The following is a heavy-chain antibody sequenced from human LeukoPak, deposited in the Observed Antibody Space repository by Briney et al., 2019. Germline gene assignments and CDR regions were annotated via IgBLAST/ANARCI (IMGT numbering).Heavy chain of an antibody. D-gene: IGHD6-13*01. CDR2: IDYTGST. Sequence: SETLSLTCSVSGGSINGYYWSWIRQPPGKGLEWIGYIDYTGSTDYKPSLRSRVTISVDTSRDQISLKLTSVTAADTAVYYCARVGSSSWVDPWGQGTLVTVSS. CDR1: GGSINGYY. V-gene: IGHV4-59*12. J-gene: IGHJ5*02. CDR3: ARVGSSSWVDP.